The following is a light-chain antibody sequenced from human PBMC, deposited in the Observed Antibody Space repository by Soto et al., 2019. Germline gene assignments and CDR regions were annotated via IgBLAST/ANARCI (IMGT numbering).Light chain of an antibody. V-gene: IGKV3-11*01. J-gene: IGKJ1*01. CDR1: QSVSNNY. CDR3: QQRSNWPGT. CDR2: DAS. Sequence: EIMLKQSPCTLALTPGERAPLSCRASQSVSNNYLAWYQQKPGQAPRLLIYDASNRATGIPARFSGSGSGTDFTLTISSLAPEDFAVYYCQQRSNWPGTFGQGTKVDNK.